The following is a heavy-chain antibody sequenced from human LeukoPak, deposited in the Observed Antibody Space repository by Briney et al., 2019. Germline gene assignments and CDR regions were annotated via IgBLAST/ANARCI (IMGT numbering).Heavy chain of an antibody. CDR3: AKALKQWLVPGAFDI. D-gene: IGHD6-19*01. J-gene: IGHJ3*02. CDR2: ISGSGGST. V-gene: IGHV3-23*01. Sequence: GGFLRLSCAASGFTFSSYSMNWVRQAPGKGLEWVSGISGSGGSTYYADSVKGRFTISRDNSKNTLYLQMNSLRAEDTAVYSCAKALKQWLVPGAFDIWGQGTMVTVSS. CDR1: GFTFSSYS.